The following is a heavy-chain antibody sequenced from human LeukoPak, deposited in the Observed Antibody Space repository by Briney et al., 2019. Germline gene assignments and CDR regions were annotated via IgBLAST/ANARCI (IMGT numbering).Heavy chain of an antibody. CDR3: ARRGYCSSTSCEKFDY. V-gene: IGHV1-18*04. CDR1: GHTFTSYG. CDR2: ISAYNGNT. J-gene: IGHJ4*02. Sequence: ASVKVSCKASGHTFTSYGISWVRQAPGQGLEWMGWISAYNGNTNYAQKLQGRVTMTTDTSTSTAYMELRSLRSDDTAVYYCARRGYCSSTSCEKFDYWGQGTLVTVSS. D-gene: IGHD2-2*01.